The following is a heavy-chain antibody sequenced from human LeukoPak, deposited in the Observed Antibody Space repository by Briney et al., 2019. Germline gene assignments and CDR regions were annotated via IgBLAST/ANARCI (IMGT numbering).Heavy chain of an antibody. CDR1: GFTFSSYG. D-gene: IGHD3-10*01. CDR3: ASEYKPRYYGSGSYSRYDY. CDR2: ISYDGSNK. J-gene: IGHJ4*02. Sequence: GGSLRLSCAASGFTFSSYGMHWVRQAPGKGLEWVAVISYDGSNKYYADSVKGRFTISRDNSKNTLYLQMNSLRAEDTAVYYCASEYKPRYYGSGSYSRYDYWGQGTLVTVSS. V-gene: IGHV3-30*03.